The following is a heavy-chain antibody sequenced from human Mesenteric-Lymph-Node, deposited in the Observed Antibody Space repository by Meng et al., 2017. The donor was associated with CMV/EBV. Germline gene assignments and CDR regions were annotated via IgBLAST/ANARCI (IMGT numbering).Heavy chain of an antibody. CDR3: AREDSETRRSGYCSSTSCPGFRAFDI. D-gene: IGHD2-2*01. J-gene: IGHJ3*02. CDR2: ISSDGSST. V-gene: IGHV3-74*01. Sequence: WVRQAPGKSLVWVSRISSDGSSTSYADSVKGRFTISRDNAKNTLYLQVNSLRGEATAVYYCAREDSETRRSGYCSSTSCPGFRAFDIWGQGTMVTVSS.